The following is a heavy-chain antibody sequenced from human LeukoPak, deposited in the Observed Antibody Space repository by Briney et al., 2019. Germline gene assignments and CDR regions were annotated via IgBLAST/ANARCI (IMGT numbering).Heavy chain of an antibody. CDR3: ARTEAVAGTHFDY. J-gene: IGHJ4*02. V-gene: IGHV4-30-4*01. CDR2: IYYSGST. D-gene: IGHD6-19*01. Sequence: SETLSLTCTVSGGSISSGDYYWSWIRQPPGKGLEWIGYIYYSGSTYYNPSLKSRVTISVDTSKNQFSLKLSSVTAADTAVYYCARTEAVAGTHFDYWGQGTLVTVSS. CDR1: GGSISSGDYY.